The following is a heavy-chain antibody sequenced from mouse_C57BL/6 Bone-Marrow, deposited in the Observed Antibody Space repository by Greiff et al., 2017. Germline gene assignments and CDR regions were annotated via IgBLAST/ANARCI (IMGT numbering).Heavy chain of an antibody. Sequence: EVKLVESGGGLVQPGASLKLSCESNEYEFPSHDMSWVRKTPEKRLELVAAINSDGGSTYYPDTMERRFIISRDNTKKTLYLQMSSLRSEDTALYYCATRGYDYDWFAYWGQGTLVTVSA. V-gene: IGHV5-2*01. CDR2: INSDGGST. CDR3: ATRGYDYDWFAY. J-gene: IGHJ3*01. D-gene: IGHD2-4*01. CDR1: EYEFPSHD.